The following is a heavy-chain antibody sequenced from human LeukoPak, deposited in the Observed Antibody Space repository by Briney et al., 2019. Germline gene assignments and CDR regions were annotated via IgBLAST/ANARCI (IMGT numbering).Heavy chain of an antibody. D-gene: IGHD3-10*01. CDR1: GDSVSSNSAA. CDR3: ARDLDYYGSGPLQNNWFDP. V-gene: IGHV6-1*01. CDR2: TYYRSKWYN. J-gene: IGHJ5*02. Sequence: SQTLSLTCAISGDSVSSNSAAWNWIRQSPSRGLEWLGRTYYRSKWYNDYAVSVKSRITINPDTSKNQFSLQLNSVTPEDTAVYYCARDLDYYGSGPLQNNWFDPWGQGTLVTVSS.